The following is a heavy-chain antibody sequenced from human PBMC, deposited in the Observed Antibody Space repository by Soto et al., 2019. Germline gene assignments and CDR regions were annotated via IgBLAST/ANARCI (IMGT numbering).Heavy chain of an antibody. CDR2: IYYSGST. D-gene: IGHD2-21*02. V-gene: IGHV4-39*01. CDR1: GDSISSRIYY. CDR3: ARQRTSVVTQAYFDV. J-gene: IGHJ4*02. Sequence: SETLSLTCTVTGDSISSRIYYWGWIRQPPGKGLEWIGSIYYSGSTYNNPSLRNRVSMSIDTSKDQFSLKLKSVTAADTALYFCARQRTSVVTQAYFDVWGPGPLVTVSS.